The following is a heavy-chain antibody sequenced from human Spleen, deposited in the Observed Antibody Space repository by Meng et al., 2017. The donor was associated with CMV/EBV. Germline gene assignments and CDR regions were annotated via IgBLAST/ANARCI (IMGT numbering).Heavy chain of an antibody. CDR1: GYTFTSYG. Sequence: SVKVSCKASGYTFTSYGISWVRQAPGQGLEWMGGIIPIFGTANYAQKFQGRVTITTDESTSTAYMELSSLRSEDTAVYYCARDRTGDCSSTSWYNYYYYYGMDVWGQGTTVTVSS. J-gene: IGHJ6*02. D-gene: IGHD2-2*02. V-gene: IGHV1-69*05. CDR3: ARDRTGDCSSTSWYNYYYYYGMDV. CDR2: IIPIFGTA.